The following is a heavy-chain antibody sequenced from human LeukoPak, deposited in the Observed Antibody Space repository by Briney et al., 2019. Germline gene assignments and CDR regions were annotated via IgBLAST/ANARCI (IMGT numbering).Heavy chain of an antibody. CDR3: ARELVEIAAAATDY. Sequence: GRSLRLSCAASGFTFSSYSLHWVRQAPGKGLEWVAIISYDGSNKYYAGSVKGRFTISRDNSKNTLYVQMNSLRTEDTAVYYCARELVEIAAAATDYWGQGTLVTVSS. CDR1: GFTFSSYS. D-gene: IGHD6-13*01. CDR2: ISYDGSNK. V-gene: IGHV3-30-3*01. J-gene: IGHJ4*02.